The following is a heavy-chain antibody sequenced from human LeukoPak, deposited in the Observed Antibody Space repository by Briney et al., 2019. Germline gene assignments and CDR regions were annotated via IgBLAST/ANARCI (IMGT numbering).Heavy chain of an antibody. CDR1: GYTFTNYG. V-gene: IGHV1-18*01. CDR3: ARSLEGVSRFFDWSENWFDP. Sequence: ASVKVSCKASGYTFTNYGICWVRQAPGQGLEWMGWISTYNDNTNYAQKVQGRVTMTTDTSTSTAYMELRSLRSDDTAVYYCARSLEGVSRFFDWSENWFDPWGQGTLVTVSS. D-gene: IGHD3-9*01. J-gene: IGHJ5*02. CDR2: ISTYNDNT.